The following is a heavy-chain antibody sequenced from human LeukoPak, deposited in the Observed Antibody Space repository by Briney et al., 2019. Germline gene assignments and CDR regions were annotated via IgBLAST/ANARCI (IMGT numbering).Heavy chain of an antibody. J-gene: IGHJ3*02. CDR3: AASSGRYAFDI. D-gene: IGHD6-19*01. V-gene: IGHV3-7*01. Sequence: GGSLRLSCAASGFTFSSYWMSWVRQAPGKGLEWVANIKQDGSEKYYVDSVKGRFTISRDNAKNSLYLQMNSLRAEDTAVYYCAASSGRYAFDIWGQGTMVTVSS. CDR1: GFTFSSYW. CDR2: IKQDGSEK.